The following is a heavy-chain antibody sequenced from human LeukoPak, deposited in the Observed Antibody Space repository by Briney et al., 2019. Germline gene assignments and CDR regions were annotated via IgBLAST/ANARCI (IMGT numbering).Heavy chain of an antibody. Sequence: GGSLRLSCAASGFTFSSYSMNWVRQAPGKGLEWVSSICSSSYIYYADSVKGRFTISRDNAKNSLYLQMNSLRAEDTAVYYCARSPTVTTTWGQGTLVTVSS. CDR2: ICSSSYI. V-gene: IGHV3-21*01. CDR1: GFTFSSYS. CDR3: ARSPTVTTT. D-gene: IGHD4-17*01. J-gene: IGHJ5*02.